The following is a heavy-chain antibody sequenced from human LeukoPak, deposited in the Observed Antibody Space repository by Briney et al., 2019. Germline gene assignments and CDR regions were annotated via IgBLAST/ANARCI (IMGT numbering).Heavy chain of an antibody. Sequence: ASVKVSCKASGYTFTCYYMHWVRQAPGQGLEWMGWINPNNGNTNYAQKLQGRVTMTTDTSTSTAYMELRSLRSDDTAVYYCARARYCSSTSCYAYYYYYYMDVWGKGTTVTVSS. D-gene: IGHD2-2*01. J-gene: IGHJ6*03. CDR1: GYTFTCYY. CDR3: ARARYCSSTSCYAYYYYYYMDV. CDR2: INPNNGNT. V-gene: IGHV1-18*04.